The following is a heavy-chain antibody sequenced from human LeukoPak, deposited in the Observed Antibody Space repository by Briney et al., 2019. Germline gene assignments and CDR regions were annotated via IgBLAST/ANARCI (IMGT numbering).Heavy chain of an antibody. J-gene: IGHJ4*02. CDR2: ISAYNGNT. V-gene: IGHV1-18*01. D-gene: IGHD3-9*01. CDR1: GYTFTSYG. CDR3: ARDRGDDILTGYYRYYFDY. Sequence: ASVKVSCKASGYTFTSYGISWVRQAPGQGLEWMGWISAYNGNTNYAQKLQGRVTMTTDTSTSTAYMELRSLRSDDTAVYYCARDRGDDILTGYYRYYFDYWGQGTLVTVSS.